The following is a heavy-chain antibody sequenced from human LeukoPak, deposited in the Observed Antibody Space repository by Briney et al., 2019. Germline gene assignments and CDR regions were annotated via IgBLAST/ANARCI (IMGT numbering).Heavy chain of an antibody. CDR2: IYYSGST. Sequence: PSETLSLTCTVSGGSISGSYRSWIRQPPGKGLEWIGYIYYSGSTNYNPSLKSRVTISVDTSKNQFSLKVRSVTAADTAVYYCARFKSGPGCSSASCTDFDYWGQGTLVTVSS. CDR1: GGSISGSY. D-gene: IGHD2-2*01. V-gene: IGHV4-59*08. J-gene: IGHJ4*02. CDR3: ARFKSGPGCSSASCTDFDY.